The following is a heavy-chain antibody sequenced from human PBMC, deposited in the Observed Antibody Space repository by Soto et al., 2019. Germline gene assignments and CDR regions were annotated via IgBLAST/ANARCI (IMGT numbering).Heavy chain of an antibody. V-gene: IGHV4-31*03. CDR3: ARERLAAAGLRWFDP. D-gene: IGHD6-13*01. CDR2: IYYSGST. J-gene: IGHJ5*02. Sequence: SETRSLTCTVSGGSISSGGYYWSWIRQHPGKGLEWIGYIYYSGSTYYNPSLKSRVTISVDTSKNQFSLKLSSVTAADTAVYYCARERLAAAGLRWFDPWGQGTLVTVSS. CDR1: GGSISSGGYY.